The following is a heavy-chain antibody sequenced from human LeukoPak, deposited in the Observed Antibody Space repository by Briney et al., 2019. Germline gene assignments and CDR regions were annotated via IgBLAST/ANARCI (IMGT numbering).Heavy chain of an antibody. CDR2: IWYDGSKK. D-gene: IGHD6-6*01. J-gene: IGHJ4*02. Sequence: GRCLRLSCATSGFTFSSYAMYWVRQAPGKGLEWVAVIWYDGSKKYYADSVKGRFTISRDNSKNTLDLQMNSLRVEDTAVYYCAKDEGVGSWGNTWGLIYWGQGSLVTVSS. V-gene: IGHV3-33*06. CDR3: AKDEGVGSWGNTWGLIY. CDR1: GFTFSSYA.